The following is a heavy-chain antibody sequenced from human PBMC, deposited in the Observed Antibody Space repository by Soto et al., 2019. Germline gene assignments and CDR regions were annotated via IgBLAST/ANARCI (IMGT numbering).Heavy chain of an antibody. CDR2: ISYDGSNK. CDR3: ARDGDYYYYGMDV. Sequence: PGGSLRLSCAASGFTFSSYAMHWVRQAPGKGLEWVAVISYDGSNKYYADSVKGRFTISRDNSKNTLYLQMNSLRAEDTAVYYCARDGDYYYYGMDVWGQGTTVTVSS. J-gene: IGHJ6*02. V-gene: IGHV3-30-3*01. CDR1: GFTFSSYA. D-gene: IGHD3-16*01.